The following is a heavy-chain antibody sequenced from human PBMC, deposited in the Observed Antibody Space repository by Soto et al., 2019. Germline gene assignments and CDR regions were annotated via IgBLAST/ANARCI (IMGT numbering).Heavy chain of an antibody. CDR3: ARDRHTAYFDY. V-gene: IGHV4-30-4*01. Sequence: PSETLSLTCTVSGGSISSGDYYWSWIRHPPGKGLEWIGYIYYSGSTYYNPSLKSRVTISVDTSKNQFSLKLSSVTAADTAVYYCARDRHTAYFDYWGQGTLVTVSS. D-gene: IGHD5-18*01. CDR1: GGSISSGDYY. CDR2: IYYSGST. J-gene: IGHJ4*02.